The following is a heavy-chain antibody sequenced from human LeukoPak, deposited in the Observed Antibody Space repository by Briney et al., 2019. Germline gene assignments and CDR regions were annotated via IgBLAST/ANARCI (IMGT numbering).Heavy chain of an antibody. CDR2: IYYSGST. Sequence: SETLSLTCTVSGGSISSYCWSWIRQPPGKGLEWIGDIYYSGSTNYNPSLKSRVTISVDTSKNQFSLKLSSVTAADTAVYYCARHPYGRYPLDYWGQGTLVTVSS. J-gene: IGHJ4*02. V-gene: IGHV4-59*08. D-gene: IGHD4-17*01. CDR3: ARHPYGRYPLDY. CDR1: GGSISSYC.